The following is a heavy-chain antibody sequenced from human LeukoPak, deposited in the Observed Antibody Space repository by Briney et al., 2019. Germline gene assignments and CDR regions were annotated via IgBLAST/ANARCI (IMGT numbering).Heavy chain of an antibody. CDR2: IKQDGSEK. CDR1: GFTFSSYG. Sequence: GRSLRLSCAASGFTFSSYGMHWVRQAPGKGLEWVANIKQDGSEKYYVDSVKGRFTISRDNAKNSLYLQMNSLRAEDTAVYYCARSYHYYGMDVWGQGTTVTVSS. J-gene: IGHJ6*02. CDR3: ARSYHYYGMDV. V-gene: IGHV3-7*01.